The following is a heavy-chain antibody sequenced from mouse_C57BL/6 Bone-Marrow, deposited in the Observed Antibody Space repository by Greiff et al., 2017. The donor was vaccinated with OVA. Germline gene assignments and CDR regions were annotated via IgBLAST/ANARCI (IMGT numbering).Heavy chain of an antibody. Sequence: KLVESEGGLVQPGSSMKLSCTASGFTFSDYYMAWVRQVPEKGLEWVANINYDGSSTYYLDSLKSRFIISRDNAKNILYLQMSSLKSEDTATYYCARDRDGSSYYWYFDVWGTGTTVTVSS. J-gene: IGHJ1*03. CDR2: INYDGSST. CDR1: GFTFSDYY. V-gene: IGHV5-16*01. CDR3: ARDRDGSSYYWYFDV. D-gene: IGHD1-1*01.